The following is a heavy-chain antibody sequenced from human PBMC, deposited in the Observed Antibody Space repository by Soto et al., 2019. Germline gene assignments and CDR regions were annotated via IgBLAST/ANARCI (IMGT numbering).Heavy chain of an antibody. CDR3: ARGLREVSFFGLVTTRRERYYYYDMDV. Sequence: GVSLRLSCAASGFTFSSHCMHWVRQAPVQVLVWVSRITRDGSTTSYADSVKGRFTTSRANAKNTLYLQMNSLRAEATAVYYCARGLREVSFFGLVTTRRERYYYYDMDVWGQGSTVAASS. CDR2: ITRDGSTT. J-gene: IGHJ6*02. CDR1: GFTFSSHC. D-gene: IGHD3-3*01. V-gene: IGHV3-74*01.